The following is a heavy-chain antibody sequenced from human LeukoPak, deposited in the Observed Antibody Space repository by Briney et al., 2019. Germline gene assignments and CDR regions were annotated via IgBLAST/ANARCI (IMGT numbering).Heavy chain of an antibody. CDR1: GYTFTGYY. CDR3: ARGSYYYDSSGYPLDY. J-gene: IGHJ4*02. V-gene: IGHV1-2*02. Sequence: ASVKVSCKASGYTFTGYYMHWLRQAPGQGLEWMGWINPNSGGTNYAQKFQGRVTMTRDTSISTAYMELSRLRSDDTAVYYCARGSYYYDSSGYPLDYWGQGTLVTVSS. CDR2: INPNSGGT. D-gene: IGHD3-22*01.